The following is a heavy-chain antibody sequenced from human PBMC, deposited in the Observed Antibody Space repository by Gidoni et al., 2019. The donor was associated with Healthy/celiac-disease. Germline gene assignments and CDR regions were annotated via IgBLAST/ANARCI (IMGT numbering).Heavy chain of an antibody. CDR3: ARTRSPYGSGSYGVGWFDP. D-gene: IGHD3-10*01. J-gene: IGHJ5*02. CDR2: IYPGDSDT. CDR1: GYSFTSYW. V-gene: IGHV5-51*01. Sequence: EVQLVQSGAEVKKPGESLKISCKGSGYSFTSYWIGWVRQMPGKGLEWMGIIYPGDSDTRYSPSFQGQVTISADKSISTAYLQWSSLKASDTAMYYCARTRSPYGSGSYGVGWFDPWGQGTLVTVSS.